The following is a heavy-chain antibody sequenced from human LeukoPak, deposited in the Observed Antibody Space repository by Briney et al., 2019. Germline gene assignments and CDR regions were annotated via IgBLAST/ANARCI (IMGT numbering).Heavy chain of an antibody. CDR3: ASAAKWELRAYYFDY. J-gene: IGHJ4*02. D-gene: IGHD1-26*01. CDR2: IYYSGST. CDR1: GGTISSYY. V-gene: IGHV4-59*12. Sequence: SETLSLTCTASGGTISSYYWSWIRQPPGKGLEWIGYIYYSGSTNYNPPLKSRVTISVDTSKNQFSLKLSSVTAADTAVYYCASAAKWELRAYYFDYWGQGALGSVSS.